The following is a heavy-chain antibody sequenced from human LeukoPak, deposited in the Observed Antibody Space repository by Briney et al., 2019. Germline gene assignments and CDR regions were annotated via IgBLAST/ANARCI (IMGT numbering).Heavy chain of an antibody. Sequence: GGSLRLSCAASGFTFSKYAMSWFRKAPGKGREWSPGISGGGDRTYYAESVKGRFAVSRDNSKNMLYLQMNSLRGEDTAVYYCAKAEGFSIKLFGVITPGFDYWGQGTLVTVSS. CDR2: ISGGGDRT. D-gene: IGHD3-3*01. V-gene: IGHV3-23*01. J-gene: IGHJ4*02. CDR1: GFTFSKYA. CDR3: AKAEGFSIKLFGVITPGFDY.